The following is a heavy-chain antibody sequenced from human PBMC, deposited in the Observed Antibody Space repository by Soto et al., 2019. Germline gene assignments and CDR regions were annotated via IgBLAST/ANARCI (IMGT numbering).Heavy chain of an antibody. Sequence: SVKVSFKASGGTFSSYAISWVRQAPGQGREWMGGIIPIFGTANYAQKFQGRVTITADESTSTAYMELSSLRSEDTAVYYCARNPTERYCSSTSCPHYGMDVWGQGTTVTVSS. CDR1: GGTFSSYA. J-gene: IGHJ6*02. V-gene: IGHV1-69*13. CDR3: ARNPTERYCSSTSCPHYGMDV. D-gene: IGHD2-2*01. CDR2: IIPIFGTA.